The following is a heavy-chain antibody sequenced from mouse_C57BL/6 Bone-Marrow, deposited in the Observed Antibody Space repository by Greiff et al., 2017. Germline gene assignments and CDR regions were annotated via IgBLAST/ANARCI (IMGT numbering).Heavy chain of an antibody. V-gene: IGHV1-26*01. D-gene: IGHD2-4*01. CDR2: LNPNNGGT. CDR1: GYTFTDYY. J-gene: IGHJ1*03. CDR3: ARCGDYDVEYFDV. Sequence: VQLQQSGPVLVKPGALVKISCKASGYTFTDYYMNWVKQSHGKSLEWIGDLNPNNGGTSYNQKFKGKATLTVDKSSSTAYMELRSLTSEDSAVYYCARCGDYDVEYFDVWGTGTTVTVAS.